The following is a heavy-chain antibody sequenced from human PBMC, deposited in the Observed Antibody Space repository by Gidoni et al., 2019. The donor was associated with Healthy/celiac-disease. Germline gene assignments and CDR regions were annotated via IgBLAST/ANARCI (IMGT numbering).Heavy chain of an antibody. CDR1: GFTFSSYA. CDR2: ISGSGGST. CDR3: AKGVRYSSGSRYFDY. D-gene: IGHD6-19*01. Sequence: EVQLVESGGGLVQPGGSLRLSCAASGFTFSSYAMSWVRQAPGKGLEWVSAISGSGGSTYYADAVKGRFTISRDKSKNTLYLQMNSLRAEDTAVYYCAKGVRYSSGSRYFDYWGQGTLVTVSS. J-gene: IGHJ4*02. V-gene: IGHV3-23*04.